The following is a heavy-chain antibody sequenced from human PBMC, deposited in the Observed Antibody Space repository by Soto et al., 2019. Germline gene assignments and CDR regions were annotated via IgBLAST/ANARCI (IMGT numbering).Heavy chain of an antibody. D-gene: IGHD3-22*01. V-gene: IGHV5-10-1*01. Sequence: PXEXLKICCLGLGYXFAGYLVRWVRQKPGKGLEWIGRIDPSDSQTYYSPSFRGHVTISVTKSITTVFLQWSSLRSSDTAMYYCARQIYYSDTGPNFQYYFDSWGQGTPGTVSS. CDR1: GYXFAGYL. J-gene: IGHJ4*02. CDR3: ARQIYYSDTGPNFQYYFDS. CDR2: IDPSDSQT.